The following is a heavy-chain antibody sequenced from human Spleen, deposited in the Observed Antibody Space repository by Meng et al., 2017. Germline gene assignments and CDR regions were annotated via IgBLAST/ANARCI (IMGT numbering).Heavy chain of an antibody. CDR2: IYSGGST. Sequence: GGSLRLSCAASGFTFSSYGMSWVRQAPGKGLEWVSVIYSGGSTYYADSVKGRFTISRDNSKNTLYLQMNSLRAEDTAVYYCARVDYYDSSGYFDYWGQGTLVTVSS. V-gene: IGHV3-66*02. CDR1: GFTFSSYG. D-gene: IGHD3-22*01. CDR3: ARVDYYDSSGYFDY. J-gene: IGHJ4*02.